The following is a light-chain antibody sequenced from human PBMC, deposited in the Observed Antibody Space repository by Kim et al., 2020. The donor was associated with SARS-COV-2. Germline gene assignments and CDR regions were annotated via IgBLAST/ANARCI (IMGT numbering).Light chain of an antibody. CDR3: QQYNSYRT. J-gene: IGKJ1*01. Sequence: IQMTQSPSTLSASVGDRVTITCRASQSISSWLGWYQQKPGKAPKLLIYKASSLESGVPSRFSGSGSGTEFTLTISSLQPDDFATYYCQQYNSYRTFGQGTKLDIK. CDR2: KAS. V-gene: IGKV1-5*03. CDR1: QSISSW.